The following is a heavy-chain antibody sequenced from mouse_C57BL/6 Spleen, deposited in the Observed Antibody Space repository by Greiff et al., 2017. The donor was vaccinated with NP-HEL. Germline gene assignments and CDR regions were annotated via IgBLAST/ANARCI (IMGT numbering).Heavy chain of an antibody. CDR2: INPGSGGT. Sequence: QVQLKESGAELVRPGTSVKVSCKASGYAFTNHLIEWVKQRPGQGLEWIGVINPGSGGTNYNEKFKGKATLTADKSSSTAYMQLSSLTSEDSAVYFCARKTTVERYYAMDYWGQGTSVTVSS. CDR1: GYAFTNHL. CDR3: ARKTTVERYYAMDY. D-gene: IGHD1-1*01. J-gene: IGHJ4*01. V-gene: IGHV1-54*01.